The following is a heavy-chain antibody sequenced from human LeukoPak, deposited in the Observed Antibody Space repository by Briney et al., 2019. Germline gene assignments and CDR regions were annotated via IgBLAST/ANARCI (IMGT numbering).Heavy chain of an antibody. V-gene: IGHV4-59*01. CDR2: IYYTGST. Sequence: KPSETLSLTCTVSGGSINSYYWSWTRQPPGKGLECIGHIYYTGSTYYKPSLESRVTISVDTAKNQISLKLSSVTAADTAVYYCARYEEFSTGYSASSPRHYFDHWGQGTLVTVSS. J-gene: IGHJ4*02. CDR3: ARYEEFSTGYSASSPRHYFDH. D-gene: IGHD3/OR15-3a*01. CDR1: GGSINSYY.